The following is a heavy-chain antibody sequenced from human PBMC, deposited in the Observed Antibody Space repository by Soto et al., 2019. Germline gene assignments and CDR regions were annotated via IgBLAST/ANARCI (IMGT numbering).Heavy chain of an antibody. D-gene: IGHD2-2*02. J-gene: IGHJ4*01. CDR1: GISIDRHD. CDR2: ILYGGSS. V-gene: IGHV4-59*11. CDR3: ARVAISTKIEY. Sequence: TLALTCRGSGISIDRHDWTWIRQIPGKGLEWIGYILYGGSSSFNPSLKSRVTMSIDTSKSQFSLKLSSVTAADTAVYYCARVAISTKIEYWGHGTLVTVSS.